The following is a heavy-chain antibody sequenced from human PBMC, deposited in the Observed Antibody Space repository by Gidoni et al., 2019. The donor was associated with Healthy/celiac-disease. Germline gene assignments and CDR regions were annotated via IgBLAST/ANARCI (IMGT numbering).Heavy chain of an antibody. Sequence: VQLVQSGAEVKKPGESLKISCKGSGSSFTRYWIGWGRQMPGKGLEWLGIIYPGYSDTRDSPAFQGQVTITADKSISTAYLQWSSLKASDTAMYYCASSRWGAVAGTGFDIWGQGTMVTVSS. V-gene: IGHV5-51*01. J-gene: IGHJ3*02. D-gene: IGHD6-19*01. CDR2: IYPGYSDT. CDR3: ASSRWGAVAGTGFDI. CDR1: GSSFTRYW.